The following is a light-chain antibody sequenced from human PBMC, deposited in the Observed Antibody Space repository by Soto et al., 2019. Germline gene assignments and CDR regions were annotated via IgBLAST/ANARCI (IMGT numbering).Light chain of an antibody. J-gene: IGKJ1*01. V-gene: IGKV3-15*01. Sequence: EIVMTQSPATLSVSPGERATLSCRASQSVSTTVAWYQQKPGQAPRLLLYGASTRATGIPARFSGSGSGTEFTLTISSLQSEDFAVYYCQQYNDWPPPFGQGTKVEVK. CDR2: GAS. CDR1: QSVSTT. CDR3: QQYNDWPPP.